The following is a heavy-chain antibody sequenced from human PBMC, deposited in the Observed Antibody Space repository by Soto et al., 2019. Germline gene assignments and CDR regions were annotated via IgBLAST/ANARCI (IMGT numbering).Heavy chain of an antibody. J-gene: IGHJ5*02. CDR3: ARGISAAVPAGNWFDP. D-gene: IGHD2-2*01. V-gene: IGHV4-31*03. CDR1: GGSISSGGYY. Sequence: QVQLQESGPGLVKPSQTLSLTCTVSGGSISSGGYYWSWIRQHPGKGLEWIGYIYYSGSTYYNPSLKSRVTISVDTSKNQFSLKLSSVTAADTAVYYCARGISAAVPAGNWFDPWGQGTLVTVSS. CDR2: IYYSGST.